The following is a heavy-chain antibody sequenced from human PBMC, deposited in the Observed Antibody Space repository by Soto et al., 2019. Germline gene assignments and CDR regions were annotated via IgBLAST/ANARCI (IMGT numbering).Heavy chain of an antibody. CDR2: IRAKAYGGTI. Sequence: EVQLVESGGGLAQPGRSLRLSCTGSGFIFGDYAMSWVRQAPGKGLEWLAFIRAKAYGGTIEYAASVKGRFTISRDDSKSIVFLQMNSLKAEDTAVYYCTRDRYGDHLRYYFDCWGQGTLVTVSS. J-gene: IGHJ4*02. CDR3: TRDRYGDHLRYYFDC. V-gene: IGHV3-49*04. CDR1: GFIFGDYA. D-gene: IGHD4-17*01.